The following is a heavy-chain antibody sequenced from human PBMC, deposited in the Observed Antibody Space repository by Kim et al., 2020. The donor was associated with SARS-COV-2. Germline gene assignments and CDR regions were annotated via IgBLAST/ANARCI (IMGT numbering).Heavy chain of an antibody. D-gene: IGHD7-27*01. J-gene: IGHJ5*02. CDR3: ARVRVLGSRGFDP. Sequence: SAQKLQGRVTMTPDTSTSTAYMELRSLRSDDTAVYYCARVRVLGSRGFDPWGQGTLVTVSS. V-gene: IGHV1-18*01.